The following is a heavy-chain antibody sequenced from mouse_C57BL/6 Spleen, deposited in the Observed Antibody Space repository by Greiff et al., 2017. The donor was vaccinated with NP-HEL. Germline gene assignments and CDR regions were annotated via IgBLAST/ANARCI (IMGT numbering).Heavy chain of an antibody. CDR3: ATNYDDYDEAWFAY. Sequence: QVQLQQPGAELVKPGASVKLSCKASGYTFTSYWMHWVKQRPGQGLEWIGMIHPNSGSTNYNEKFKSKATLTVDKSSSTAYMQLSSLTSEDSAVDYGATNYDDYDEAWFAYWGQGTLVTVSA. D-gene: IGHD2-4*01. CDR1: GYTFTSYW. J-gene: IGHJ3*01. V-gene: IGHV1-64*01. CDR2: IHPNSGST.